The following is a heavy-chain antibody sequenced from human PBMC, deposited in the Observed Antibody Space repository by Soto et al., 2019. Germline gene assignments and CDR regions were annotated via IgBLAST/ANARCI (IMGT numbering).Heavy chain of an antibody. Sequence: QGQLLQSVGEVKKPGASLKVSCKASGYNFILHGISWVRQAPGQGLEWMGWISAYNGNTNYAQNFQDRVTIPTDPSTSTVNMELGSLRSDDTAGYYCARVWYDGNSGAFDIWGQGTKVTVSS. CDR1: GYNFILHG. D-gene: IGHD3-10*01. V-gene: IGHV1-18*01. J-gene: IGHJ3*02. CDR3: ARVWYDGNSGAFDI. CDR2: ISAYNGNT.